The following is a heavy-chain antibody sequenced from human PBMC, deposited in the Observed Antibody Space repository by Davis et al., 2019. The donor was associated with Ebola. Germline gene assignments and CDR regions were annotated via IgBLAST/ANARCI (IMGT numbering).Heavy chain of an antibody. CDR1: GYTFTSYD. CDR2: MNPNSGNT. CDR3: ARGVTYYDFWSGYGNTVHFDY. V-gene: IGHV1-8*01. D-gene: IGHD3-3*01. Sequence: AASVKVSCKASGYTFTSYDINWVRQATGQGLEWMGWMNPNSGNTGYAQKFQGRVTMTRNTSRSTAYMELSSLRSEDTAVYYCARGVTYYDFWSGYGNTVHFDYWGQGTLVTVSS. J-gene: IGHJ4*02.